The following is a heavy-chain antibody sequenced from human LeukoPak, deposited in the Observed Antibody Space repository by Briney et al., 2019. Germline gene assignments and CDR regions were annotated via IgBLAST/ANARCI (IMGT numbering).Heavy chain of an antibody. CDR2: ITGDGSST. CDR3: ASGPIWFGELLED. CDR1: GYTFSNYW. D-gene: IGHD3-10*01. V-gene: IGHV3-74*01. Sequence: GGSLRLSCAASGYTFSNYWMHWVRQAPGKGLVWVSRITGDGSSTTYADSVKGRFTISRDNAKSSLYLQMNSLRAEDTAVYYCASGPIWFGELLEDWGQGTLVTVSS. J-gene: IGHJ4*02.